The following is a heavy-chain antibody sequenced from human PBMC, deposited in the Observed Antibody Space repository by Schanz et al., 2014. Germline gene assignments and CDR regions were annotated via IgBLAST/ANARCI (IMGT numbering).Heavy chain of an antibody. Sequence: QVQLVQSGAEVKKPGSSVKVSCKASGDTFSSFAIFWVRQAPGQGLEWMGTIIPILDITNYAQKFQGRVIMTRDTSTSTLYMELSSLTSEDTAVYFCARVSSTWSSEYFQHWGQGPLVIVSS. J-gene: IGHJ1*01. CDR2: IIPILDIT. CDR3: ARVSSTWSSEYFQH. D-gene: IGHD6-13*01. V-gene: IGHV1-69*04. CDR1: GDTFSSFA.